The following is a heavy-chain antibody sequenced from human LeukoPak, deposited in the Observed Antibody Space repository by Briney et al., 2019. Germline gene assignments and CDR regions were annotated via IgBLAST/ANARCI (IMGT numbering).Heavy chain of an antibody. CDR2: MNPNSGNT. Sequence: ASVKVSCKASGYTFTSYDINWVRQATGQGLEWMGWMNPNSGNTGYAQKLQGRVTMTTDTSTSTAYMELRSLRSDDTAVYYCARDGHYDILTGYFQDWGQGTLVTVSS. V-gene: IGHV1-8*01. J-gene: IGHJ1*01. D-gene: IGHD3-9*01. CDR3: ARDGHYDILTGYFQD. CDR1: GYTFTSYD.